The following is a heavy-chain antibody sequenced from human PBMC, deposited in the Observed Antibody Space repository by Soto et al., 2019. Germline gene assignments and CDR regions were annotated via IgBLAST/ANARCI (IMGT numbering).Heavy chain of an antibody. D-gene: IGHD2-21*01. V-gene: IGHV1-69*13. CDR3: ARDNIEHIDLSGYCFDY. CDR2: IIPIFGTT. Sequence: ASVKVSCKASGGTFRTSSISWVRQAPGQGLEWMGGIIPIFGTTNYAPEFQGRLTITADESTRTAYMELSSLRSEDTALYYCARDNIEHIDLSGYCFDYWGQGTLVTVSS. CDR1: GGTFRTSS. J-gene: IGHJ4*02.